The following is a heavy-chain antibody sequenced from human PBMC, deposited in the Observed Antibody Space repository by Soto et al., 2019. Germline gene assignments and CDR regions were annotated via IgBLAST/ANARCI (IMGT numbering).Heavy chain of an antibody. CDR2: ISAYNGNT. J-gene: IGHJ3*02. Sequence: GASVKVSCKASGYTFTTYYIHWVRQAPGQGLEWMGWISAYNGNTNYAQKLQGGVTMTTDTSTSTAYMELRSLRSDDTAVYYCAREVEWLLSQGAFDIWGQGTMVTVSS. V-gene: IGHV1-18*04. CDR1: GYTFTTYY. CDR3: AREVEWLLSQGAFDI. D-gene: IGHD3-3*01.